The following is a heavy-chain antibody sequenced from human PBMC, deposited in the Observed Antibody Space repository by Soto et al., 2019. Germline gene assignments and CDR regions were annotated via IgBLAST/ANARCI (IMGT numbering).Heavy chain of an antibody. Sequence: SETLSLTCSVSGGSISSYYWSWIRQPPGKGLEWIGYIYYSGSTNYNPSLKSRVTISVDTSKNQFSLKLSSVTAADTAVYYCARGHGAGATYYYGMDVWGQGTTVTVSS. CDR2: IYYSGST. CDR3: ARGHGAGATYYYGMDV. CDR1: GGSISSYY. V-gene: IGHV4-59*01. D-gene: IGHD1-26*01. J-gene: IGHJ6*02.